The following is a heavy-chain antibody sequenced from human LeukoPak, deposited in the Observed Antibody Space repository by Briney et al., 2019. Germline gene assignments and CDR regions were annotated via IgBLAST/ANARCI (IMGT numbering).Heavy chain of an antibody. Sequence: SVKVSCKASGGTFNSYAISWVRQAPGQGLEWMGGIIPMSDTANYPQKFRGRLTITADIPTSTVYMELSSLRSEDPAVYYCAREDDTGRYMGDDAFDIWGQGTMVTVSS. CDR1: GGTFNSYA. V-gene: IGHV1-69*06. CDR3: AREDDTGRYMGDDAFDI. J-gene: IGHJ3*02. CDR2: IIPMSDTA. D-gene: IGHD1-26*01.